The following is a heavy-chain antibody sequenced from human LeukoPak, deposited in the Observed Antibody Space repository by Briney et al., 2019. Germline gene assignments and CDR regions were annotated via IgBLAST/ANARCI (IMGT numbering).Heavy chain of an antibody. CDR1: GYTFTGYY. J-gene: IGHJ4*02. D-gene: IGHD2/OR15-2a*01. CDR3: ARDPYYTNSFDY. CDR2: INPNGGGT. Sequence: ASVKVSCRAPGYTFTGYYIHWVRQAPGQGLEWMGWINPNGGGTKYAQKFQGRVTVTGDTSINTAYMELSRLKSDDTAVYFCARDPYYTNSFDYWGQGILVTVSS. V-gene: IGHV1-2*02.